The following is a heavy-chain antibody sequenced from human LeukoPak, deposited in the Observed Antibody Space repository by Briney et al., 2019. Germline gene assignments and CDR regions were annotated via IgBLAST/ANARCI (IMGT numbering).Heavy chain of an antibody. J-gene: IGHJ4*02. Sequence: GASVKVSCKASGYTFTSYAMNWVRQAPGQGLEWMGWINTNTGNPTYAQGFTGRFVFSLGTSVSTAYLQISSLKAEDTAVYYCARDLPYCSSTSCYDFDYWGQGTLVTVSS. V-gene: IGHV7-4-1*02. D-gene: IGHD2-2*01. CDR2: INTNTGNP. CDR3: ARDLPYCSSTSCYDFDY. CDR1: GYTFTSYA.